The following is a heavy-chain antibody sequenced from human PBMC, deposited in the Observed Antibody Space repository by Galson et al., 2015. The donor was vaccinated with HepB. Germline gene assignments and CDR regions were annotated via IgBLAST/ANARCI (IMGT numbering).Heavy chain of an antibody. V-gene: IGHV7-4-1*02. J-gene: IGHJ4*02. CDR2: INTNTGNP. CDR3: ATPSSDWYFDY. D-gene: IGHD6-19*01. Sequence: SVKVSCKASGYTFTTYVLNWVRQAPGQGLEWMGWINTNTGNPTYAQGFTGRFVFSLDTSVSTAYLQISSLQAEDTAVYYCATPSSDWYFDYWGQGTLVTVSS. CDR1: GYTFTTYV.